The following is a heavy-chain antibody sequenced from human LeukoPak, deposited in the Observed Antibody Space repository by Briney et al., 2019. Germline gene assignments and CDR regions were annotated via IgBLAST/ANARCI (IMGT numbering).Heavy chain of an antibody. J-gene: IGHJ4*02. CDR3: ASKQWLVSDFDY. V-gene: IGHV3-7*01. D-gene: IGHD6-19*01. CDR1: GFTFSSYW. Sequence: PGGSLRLSCAASGFTFSSYWMNWVRQAPGKGLEWVAKIKQDGSEKNYVDSVKGRFTISRDNAKNSLYLQMNSLRAEDTAVYYCASKQWLVSDFDYWGQGTLVTVSS. CDR2: IKQDGSEK.